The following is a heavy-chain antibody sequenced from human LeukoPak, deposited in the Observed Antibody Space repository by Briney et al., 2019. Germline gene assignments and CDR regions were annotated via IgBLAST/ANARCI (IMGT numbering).Heavy chain of an antibody. D-gene: IGHD3-22*01. V-gene: IGHV3-23*01. J-gene: IGHJ3*02. CDR2: ISGSGGST. Sequence: GESLRLSCAASEFTFSSYAMSWVRQAPGKGLEWVSTISGSGGSTYYADSVKGRFTISRDNSKNTLYLQMNSLRAEDTAVYYCAKDRGEDYYDSSGDSGNAFDIWGQGTMVTVSS. CDR3: AKDRGEDYYDSSGDSGNAFDI. CDR1: EFTFSSYA.